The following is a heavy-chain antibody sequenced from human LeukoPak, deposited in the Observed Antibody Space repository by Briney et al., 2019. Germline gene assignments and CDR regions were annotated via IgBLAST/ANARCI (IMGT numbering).Heavy chain of an antibody. V-gene: IGHV4-38-2*02. D-gene: IGHD6-19*01. CDR3: ARDAIEYNNGWWKF. Sequence: PSETLSLIYRVSGYSISSGYFWGWIRQPPGKGLEWIGSIYHSGNTYYKPSLKSRVTISVDTSKNQFSLNLNSVTAADTAVYYCARDAIEYNNGWWKFWGEGTLVTVSS. J-gene: IGHJ4*02. CDR1: GYSISSGYF. CDR2: IYHSGNT.